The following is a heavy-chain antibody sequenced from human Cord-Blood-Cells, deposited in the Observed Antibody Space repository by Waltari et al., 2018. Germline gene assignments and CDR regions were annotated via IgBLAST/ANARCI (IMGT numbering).Heavy chain of an antibody. CDR3: ARGGGRMRGTDAFDI. J-gene: IGHJ3*02. V-gene: IGHV4-34*01. CDR1: GGSFSGYY. CDR2: INHSGST. Sequence: QVQLQQWGAGLLKPSETLSLTCAVYGGSFSGYYWSWIRQPPGKGLEWIGEINHSGSTNYHPSLKSRVTISVDTSKNQFSLKLSSVTAADTAVYYCARGGGRMRGTDAFDIWGQGTMVTDSS. D-gene: IGHD3-10*01.